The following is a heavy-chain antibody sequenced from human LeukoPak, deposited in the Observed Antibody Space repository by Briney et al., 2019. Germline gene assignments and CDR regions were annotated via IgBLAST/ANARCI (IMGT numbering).Heavy chain of an antibody. CDR2: ISAYNGNI. CDR3: ARDLGSAVAGYYYYGMDV. V-gene: IGHV1-18*01. Sequence: ASVKVSCKASGYTFTSYGISWVRQAPGQGLEWMGWISAYNGNINYAQKPQGRVTMTTDTSTSTAYMELRSLRSDDTAVYYCARDLGSAVAGYYYYGMDVWGQGTTVTVSS. CDR1: GYTFTSYG. J-gene: IGHJ6*02. D-gene: IGHD6-19*01.